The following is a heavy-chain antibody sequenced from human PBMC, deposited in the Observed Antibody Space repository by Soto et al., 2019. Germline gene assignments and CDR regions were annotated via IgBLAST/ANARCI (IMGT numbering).Heavy chain of an antibody. V-gene: IGHV3-15*07. CDR1: GFTFSNAW. J-gene: IGHJ6*02. CDR2: IKSKTDGGTT. CDR3: TTPYYDSYYGMDV. Sequence: GGSLRLSCAASGFTFSNAWMNWVRQAPGKGLGWVGRIKSKTDGGTTDYAAPVKGRFTISRDDSKNTLYLQMNSLKTEDTAVYYCTTPYYDSYYGMDVWGQGTTVTVSS.